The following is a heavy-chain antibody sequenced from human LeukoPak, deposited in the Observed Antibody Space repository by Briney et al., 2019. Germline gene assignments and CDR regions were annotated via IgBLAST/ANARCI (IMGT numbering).Heavy chain of an antibody. Sequence: GGSLRLSCAASGFTFSSYWMHWVRQAPGKGLVWVSRINSDGSSTSYADSVKGRFTISRDNAKNTLYLQMNSLRAEDTAVYYCAREGPVGVVIFDYWGQGTLVTVSS. D-gene: IGHD3-3*01. CDR2: INSDGSST. J-gene: IGHJ4*02. CDR1: GFTFSSYW. CDR3: AREGPVGVVIFDY. V-gene: IGHV3-74*01.